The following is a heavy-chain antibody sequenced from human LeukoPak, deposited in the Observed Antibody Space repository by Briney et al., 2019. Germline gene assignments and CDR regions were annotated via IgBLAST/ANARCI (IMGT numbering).Heavy chain of an antibody. CDR3: ASARESCIGSSCYEYFHH. D-gene: IGHD2-2*01. CDR2: FYSPGST. CDR1: GFTVTTKY. J-gene: IGHJ1*01. V-gene: IGHV3-53*01. Sequence: PGGSLRLSCAASGFTVTTKYMAWVRQAPGRGLEWVSVFYSPGSTYYADSVHGRFTISRDTSLNTLFLQMNSLRVEDTAVYYCASARESCIGSSCYEYFHHWGQGTPLTVSS.